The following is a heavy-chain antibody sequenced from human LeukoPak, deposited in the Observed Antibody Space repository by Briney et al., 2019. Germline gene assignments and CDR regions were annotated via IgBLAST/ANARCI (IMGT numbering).Heavy chain of an antibody. CDR3: ARDRQRYCSGGSCSGSFDY. CDR2: ISAYNGNT. J-gene: IGHJ4*02. CDR1: GYTFTSYG. V-gene: IGHV1-18*01. Sequence: GASVKVSCKASGYTFTSYGISWVRQAPGQGLEWMGWISAYNGNTNYAQKLQGRVTMTTDTSTSTAYMELRSLRSDDTAVYYCARDRQRYCSGGSCSGSFDYWGQGTLVTVSS. D-gene: IGHD2-15*01.